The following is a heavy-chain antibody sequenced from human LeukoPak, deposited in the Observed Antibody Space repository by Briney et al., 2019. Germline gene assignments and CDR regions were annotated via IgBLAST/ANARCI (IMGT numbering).Heavy chain of an antibody. V-gene: IGHV3-11*04. J-gene: IGHJ5*02. D-gene: IGHD6-19*01. Sequence: GGSLRLSCAASGFPFSDYHMSWIRQAPGKGLECISYIRSSGTAIYYADSVKGRFTISRDNAKNSLYLQMNSLRAEDTAVYYCARSNSGWEANWFDPWGQGTLVTVSS. CDR3: ARSNSGWEANWFDP. CDR2: IRSSGTAI. CDR1: GFPFSDYH.